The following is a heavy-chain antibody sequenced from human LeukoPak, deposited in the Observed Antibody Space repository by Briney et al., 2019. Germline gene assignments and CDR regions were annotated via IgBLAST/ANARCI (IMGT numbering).Heavy chain of an antibody. CDR3: ALAGYSYGLNYFDY. CDR1: GGTFSSYA. Sequence: SVTVSCKASGGTFSSYAISWVRQAPGQGPEWMGGIIPIFGTANYAQKFQGRVTITADESTSTAYMELSSLRSEDTAVYYCALAGYSYGLNYFDYWGQGTLVTVSS. V-gene: IGHV1-69*13. D-gene: IGHD5-18*01. CDR2: IIPIFGTA. J-gene: IGHJ4*02.